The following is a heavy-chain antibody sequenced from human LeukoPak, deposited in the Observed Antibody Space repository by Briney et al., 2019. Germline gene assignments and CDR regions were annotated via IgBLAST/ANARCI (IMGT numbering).Heavy chain of an antibody. CDR2: INHSGST. Sequence: SETLSLTCAVYGGSFSGYYWSWIRQPPGKGLEGNGEINHSGSTNYNPSLKSRVTISVDTSKNQFSLKLSSVTAADTAVYYCARGGATLAHYYYYMDVWGKGTTVTISS. CDR3: ARGGATLAHYYYYMDV. D-gene: IGHD1-1*01. V-gene: IGHV4-34*01. J-gene: IGHJ6*03. CDR1: GGSFSGYY.